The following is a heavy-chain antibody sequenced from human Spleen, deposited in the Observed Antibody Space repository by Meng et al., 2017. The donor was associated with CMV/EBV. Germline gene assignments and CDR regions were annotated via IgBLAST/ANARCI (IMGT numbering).Heavy chain of an antibody. Sequence: GESLKISCAASGFSFSSYGMHWVRQAPGKGLEWVAFIRFDGDKKYYADYVKGRFTISRDNSKNTLYLQMNSLRTEDTAVYYCAKSGTTVTTPFDYWGQGTLVTVSS. J-gene: IGHJ4*02. V-gene: IGHV3-30*02. D-gene: IGHD4-11*01. CDR1: GFSFSSYG. CDR3: AKSGTTVTTPFDY. CDR2: IRFDGDKK.